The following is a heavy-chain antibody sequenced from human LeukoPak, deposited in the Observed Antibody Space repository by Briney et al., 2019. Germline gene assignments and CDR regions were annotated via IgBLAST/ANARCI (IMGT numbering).Heavy chain of an antibody. V-gene: IGHV3-21*01. CDR1: GFTFSSYS. J-gene: IGHJ3*02. CDR3: ARLYRGSGWYRGAFDI. CDR2: ISSSSSYI. Sequence: GGSLRLSCATSGFTFSSYSMNWVRQAPGKGLEWVSSISSSSSYIYYADSVKGRFTISRDNAKNTLYLQMNSLRAEDTAVYYCARLYRGSGWYRGAFDIWGQGTMVTVSS. D-gene: IGHD6-19*01.